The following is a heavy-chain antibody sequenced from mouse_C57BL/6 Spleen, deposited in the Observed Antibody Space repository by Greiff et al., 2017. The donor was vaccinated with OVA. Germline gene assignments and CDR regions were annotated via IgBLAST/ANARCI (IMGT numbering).Heavy chain of an antibody. CDR3: AGDYGGSYYFDY. J-gene: IGHJ2*01. Sequence: EVQLQQSGPELVKPGASVKISCKASGYTFTDYYMNWVKQSHGKSLEWIGDINPNNGGTSYNQKFKGKATLTVDKSSSTAYMELRSLTSEDSAVYYCAGDYGGSYYFDYWGKGTTLTVSS. V-gene: IGHV1-26*01. CDR1: GYTFTDYY. CDR2: INPNNGGT. D-gene: IGHD1-1*01.